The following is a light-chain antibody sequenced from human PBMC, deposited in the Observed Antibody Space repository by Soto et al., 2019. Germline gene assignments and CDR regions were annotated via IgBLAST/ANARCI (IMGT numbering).Light chain of an antibody. CDR3: MQALQTPRT. V-gene: IGKV2-28*01. CDR2: FGV. CDR1: QSLLHSNGYSY. J-gene: IGKJ1*01. Sequence: DIVMTQSPLSLPVTPGEPASISCRSSQSLLHSNGYSYLHWYLQRPGQSPQLLNYFGVYRPSGVPDRFNGSVSDTEFALTIDRVEAEDVGLYYCMQALQTPRTFGQGTKVEI.